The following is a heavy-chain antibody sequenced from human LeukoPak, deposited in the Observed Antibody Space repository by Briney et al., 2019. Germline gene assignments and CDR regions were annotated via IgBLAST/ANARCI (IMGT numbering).Heavy chain of an antibody. CDR3: ARTGAGYYGMDV. Sequence: PSETLSLTCTVSGGSISSYYWSWIRQPPGKGLEWIGYIYYSGSTNYNPSPKSRVTISVDTSKNQFSLKLSSVTAADTAVYYCARTGAGYYGMDVWGQGTTVTVSS. D-gene: IGHD1-26*01. J-gene: IGHJ6*02. CDR1: GGSISSYY. CDR2: IYYSGST. V-gene: IGHV4-59*01.